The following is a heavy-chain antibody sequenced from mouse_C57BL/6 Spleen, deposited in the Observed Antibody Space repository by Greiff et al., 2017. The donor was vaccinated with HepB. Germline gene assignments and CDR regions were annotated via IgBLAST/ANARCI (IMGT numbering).Heavy chain of an antibody. CDR1: GYTFTSYW. CDR3: ANYYGSSYGFAY. CDR2: IDPSDSYT. V-gene: IGHV1-50*01. D-gene: IGHD1-1*01. Sequence: VQLQQSGAELVKPGASVKLSCKASGYTFTSYWMQWVKQRPGQGLEWIGEIDPSDSYTNYNQKFKGKATLTVDTSSSTAYMQLSSLTSEDSAVYYCANYYGSSYGFAYWGQVTLVTVSA. J-gene: IGHJ3*01.